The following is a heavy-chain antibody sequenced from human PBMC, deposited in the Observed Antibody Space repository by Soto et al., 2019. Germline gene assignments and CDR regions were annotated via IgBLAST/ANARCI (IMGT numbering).Heavy chain of an antibody. J-gene: IGHJ6*02. D-gene: IGHD3-22*01. V-gene: IGHV4-30-2*01. Sequence: SETLSLTCAVSGGSISSGGYSWSWIRQPPGKGLEWIGYIYHSGSTYYNPSPKSRVTISVDRSKNQFSLKLSSVTAADTAVYYCARDYYDSSGYSVPLDVWGQGTTVTVSS. CDR1: GGSISSGGYS. CDR3: ARDYYDSSGYSVPLDV. CDR2: IYHSGST.